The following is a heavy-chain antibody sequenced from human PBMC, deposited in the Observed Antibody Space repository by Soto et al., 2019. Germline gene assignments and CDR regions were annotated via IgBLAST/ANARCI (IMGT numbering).Heavy chain of an antibody. CDR3: ARGGLAARKGRWFDP. J-gene: IGHJ5*02. CDR1: GGSISGYY. Sequence: PSETLSLTCSVSGGSISGYYWSWIRQAPGKGLEWIGYIHYSGSTNYNPSPKSRVTISVDTPKNQFSLKVNSMTAADTAVYYCARGGLAARKGRWFDPWGQGTLVTVSS. CDR2: IHYSGST. V-gene: IGHV4-59*01. D-gene: IGHD6-6*01.